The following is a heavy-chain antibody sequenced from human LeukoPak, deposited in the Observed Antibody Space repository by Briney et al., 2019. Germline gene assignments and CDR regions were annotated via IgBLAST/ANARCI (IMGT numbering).Heavy chain of an antibody. CDR3: ARARNWYGSESYYKASGWFDP. Sequence: SETLSLTCAVYGGSFSGYYWSWIRQPPGKGLEWIGEINHSGSTNYNPSLKSRVTISVDTSKNQFSLKLSSVTAADTAEYYCARARNWYGSESYYKASGWFDPWGQGTLVTVSS. V-gene: IGHV4-34*01. D-gene: IGHD3-10*01. J-gene: IGHJ5*02. CDR2: INHSGST. CDR1: GGSFSGYY.